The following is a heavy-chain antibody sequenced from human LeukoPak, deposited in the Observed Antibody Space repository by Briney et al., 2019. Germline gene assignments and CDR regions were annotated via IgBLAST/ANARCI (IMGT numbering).Heavy chain of an antibody. CDR2: ISAYNGNT. CDR1: GYTFTSYG. V-gene: IGHV1-18*01. D-gene: IGHD2-15*01. Sequence: ASVKVSCKASGYTFTSYGISWVRQAPGRGLEWMGWISAYNGNTNYAQKLQGRVTMTTDTSTSTAYMELRSLRSDDTAVYYCARVRYCSGGSCYYFDYWGQGTLVTVSS. J-gene: IGHJ4*02. CDR3: ARVRYCSGGSCYYFDY.